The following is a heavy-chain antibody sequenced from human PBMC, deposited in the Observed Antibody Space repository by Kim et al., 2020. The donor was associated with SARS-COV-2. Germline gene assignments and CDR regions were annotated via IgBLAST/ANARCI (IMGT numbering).Heavy chain of an antibody. CDR3: ARDQSGGYYDFWSSGYYYYGMDV. J-gene: IGHJ6*02. CDR2: INTNTGNP. Sequence: ASVKVSCKASGYTFTSYAMNWVRQAPGQGLEWMGWINTNTGNPTYAQGFTGRFVFSLDTSVSTAYLQISSLKAEDTAVYYCARDQSGGYYDFWSSGYYYYGMDVWGQGTTVTVSS. D-gene: IGHD3-3*01. V-gene: IGHV7-4-1*02. CDR1: GYTFTSYA.